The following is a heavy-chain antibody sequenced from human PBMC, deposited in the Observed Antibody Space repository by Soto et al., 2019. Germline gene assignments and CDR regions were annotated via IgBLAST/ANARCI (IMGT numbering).Heavy chain of an antibody. D-gene: IGHD4-17*01. J-gene: IGHJ6*02. CDR2: IKSKTDGGTT. V-gene: IGHV3-15*01. CDR1: GFTFSKAW. Sequence: VGSLRLSSAASGFTFSKAWMNWVRQAPGKGPGWVGRIKSKTDGGTTDYAAPVKGRFTVSRDDSKNTLYLQMNSLKTEDTAVYYCIVTTTHTFYYGMDVWGQGTTVTVSS. CDR3: IVTTTHTFYYGMDV.